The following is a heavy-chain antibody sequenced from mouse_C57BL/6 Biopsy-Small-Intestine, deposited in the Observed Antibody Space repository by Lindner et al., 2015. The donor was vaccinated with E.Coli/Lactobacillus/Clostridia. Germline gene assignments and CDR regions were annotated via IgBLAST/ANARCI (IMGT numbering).Heavy chain of an antibody. CDR1: GFTFTDYY. J-gene: IGHJ2*01. Sequence: VQLQESGGGLVQPGGSLSLSCAASGFTFTDYYMSWVRQPPGKALEWLALIRSKANGYTTDYSASVKGRFTISRDNSQSILYLQMNALRAEDSATYYCARDKAGTGYYFDYWGQGTTLTVSS. V-gene: IGHV7-3*04. D-gene: IGHD3-3*01. CDR3: ARDKAGTGYYFDY. CDR2: IRSKANGYTT.